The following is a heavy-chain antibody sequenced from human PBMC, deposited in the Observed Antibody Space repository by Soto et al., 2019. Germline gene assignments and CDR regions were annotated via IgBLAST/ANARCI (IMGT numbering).Heavy chain of an antibody. CDR3: AKDNGNYGSGSFSH. J-gene: IGHJ4*02. D-gene: IGHD3-10*01. V-gene: IGHV3-23*01. CDR1: GFTFGSYA. Sequence: EVQLLESGGGLVQPGGSLRLSCAASGFTFGSYAMSWVRQAPGKGLEWVSLISGTGDSSEYANSVKGRFTISGDYSKTTVFLQMNSLRAEDTAVYFCAKDNGNYGSGSFSHWGQGTLVTVSS. CDR2: ISGTGDSS.